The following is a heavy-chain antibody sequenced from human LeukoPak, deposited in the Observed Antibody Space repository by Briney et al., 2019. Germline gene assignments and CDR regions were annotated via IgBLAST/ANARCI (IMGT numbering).Heavy chain of an antibody. CDR1: GYTFTSNY. J-gene: IGHJ5*02. D-gene: IGHD3-3*01. Sequence: ASVKVSCKAFGYTFTSNYMHWVRQAPGQGPEWMGVISPSGGPTTYAQKFQGRVTLTRDMSTSTDYLELSSLRSEDTAVYYCARGGITIFGVVIIPGNWFDPWGQGTLVTVSS. V-gene: IGHV1-46*01. CDR3: ARGGITIFGVVIIPGNWFDP. CDR2: ISPSGGPT.